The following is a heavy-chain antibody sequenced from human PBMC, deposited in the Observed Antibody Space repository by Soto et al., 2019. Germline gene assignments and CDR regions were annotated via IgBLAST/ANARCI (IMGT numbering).Heavy chain of an antibody. CDR2: IDPTNSNV. J-gene: IGHJ4*01. Sequence: EVQLVQSGAELKRSGESLRISCAGSGYRFTSSWINWVRQTPGKGLEWVGTIDPTNSNVNDNPSFRGHVSLSVDKSISTACWGWSSGKSSDTAMFYWARLGGVGGGGDYWGQGTLVTVSS. D-gene: IGHD3-16*01. V-gene: IGHV5-10-1*03. CDR3: ARLGGVGGGGDY. CDR1: GYRFTSSW.